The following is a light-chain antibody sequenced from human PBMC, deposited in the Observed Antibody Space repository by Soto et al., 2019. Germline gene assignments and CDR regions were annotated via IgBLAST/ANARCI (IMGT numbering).Light chain of an antibody. J-gene: IGLJ3*02. CDR1: TSNIGNNY. CDR2: RNN. Sequence: QSVLTQPPSASGTPGQRVTISCSGSTSNIGNNYVCWFQQLPGTAPKLLIYRNNQRPSGVPDRFSGSKSGTSASLAISGRRSEDEAEYYCAAWDDSLNGVVFGGGTKLTVL. CDR3: AAWDDSLNGVV. V-gene: IGLV1-47*01.